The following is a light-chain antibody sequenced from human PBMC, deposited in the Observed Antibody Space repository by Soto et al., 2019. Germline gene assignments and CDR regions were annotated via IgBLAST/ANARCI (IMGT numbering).Light chain of an antibody. J-gene: IGKJ1*01. CDR1: QSISIW. Sequence: DLHMTQSPSTLSASVGDRVTITCRASQSISIWLAWYQQKPGKAPNLLIYKTSSLETGVPSRFSGSGSGTEFTLTISSLQPDDFATYYCQHWNDYSWTFGYGTKVEVK. CDR3: QHWNDYSWT. V-gene: IGKV1-5*03. CDR2: KTS.